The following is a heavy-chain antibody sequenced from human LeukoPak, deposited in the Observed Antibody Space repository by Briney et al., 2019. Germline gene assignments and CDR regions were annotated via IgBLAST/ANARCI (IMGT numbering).Heavy chain of an antibody. D-gene: IGHD6-13*01. V-gene: IGHV4-38-2*01. J-gene: IGHJ6*03. CDR3: ARHPAGATFIGYYMDV. Sequence: PSETLSLTCAVSGYSISSGYYWGWIRQPPGKGLEWIRSIYHSGSTYYNPSLKSRVTISVDTSKNQFSLKLSSVTAADTAVYYCARHPAGATFIGYYMDVWGKGTTVTVSS. CDR2: IYHSGST. CDR1: GYSISSGYY.